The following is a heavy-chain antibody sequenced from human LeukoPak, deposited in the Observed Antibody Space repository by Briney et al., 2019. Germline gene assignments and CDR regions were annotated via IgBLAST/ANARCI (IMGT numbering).Heavy chain of an antibody. CDR1: GFTFGSFT. CDR3: AKAGFYYGSGNMSPLGIGYFTMDV. V-gene: IGHV3-23*01. D-gene: IGHD3-10*01. CDR2: IRGTETNT. J-gene: IGHJ6*02. Sequence: GGSLRLSCAASGFTFGSFTMSWVRQAPGRSLEWVSAIRGTETNTYYAGSVRGRFTTSRDNSNNTLFLQMNGLRAEDTAVYYCAKAGFYYGSGNMSPLGIGYFTMDVWGQGTTVTVSS.